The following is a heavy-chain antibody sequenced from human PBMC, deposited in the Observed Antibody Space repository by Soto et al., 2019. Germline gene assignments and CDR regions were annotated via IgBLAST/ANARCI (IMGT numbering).Heavy chain of an antibody. CDR1: GFTFSNAW. CDR2: IKSKTDGGTT. D-gene: IGHD2-2*01. J-gene: IGHJ3*02. Sequence: EVQLVESGGGLVKPGGSLRLSCAASGFTFSNAWMSWVRQAPGKGLEWVGRIKSKTDGGTTDYAAPVKGRFTISRDDSKNTLYLQMNSLKTEDTAVYYCTTGYCSSTSCYAAGDDAFDIWGQGTMVTVSS. CDR3: TTGYCSSTSCYAAGDDAFDI. V-gene: IGHV3-15*01.